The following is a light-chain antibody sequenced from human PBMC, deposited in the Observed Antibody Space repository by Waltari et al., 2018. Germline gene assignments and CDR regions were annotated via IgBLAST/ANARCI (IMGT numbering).Light chain of an antibody. V-gene: IGLV2-14*01. CDR2: EVS. Sequence: QSALTQPASVSGSPGQSITIPCTGTSSDVGGFSYAPWYPQPPGKAPKLMIYEVSKRPSGVSNRFSGSKSGNTASLTISGLQAEDEADYYCSSYTSSSTYVFGAGTKVTVL. CDR1: SSDVGGFSY. J-gene: IGLJ1*01. CDR3: SSYTSSSTYV.